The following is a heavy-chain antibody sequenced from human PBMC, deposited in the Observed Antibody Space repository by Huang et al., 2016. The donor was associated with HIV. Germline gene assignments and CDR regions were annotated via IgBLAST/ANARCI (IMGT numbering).Heavy chain of an antibody. CDR2: RFSIGNT. CDR1: GGSISSSSYY. D-gene: IGHD6-19*01. Sequence: LQLQESGPGLVKSSETLSLICTVSGGSISSSSYYWGWIRPPPGKGPEWIGTRFSIGNTNYNPPLKSRVSISVDTSKNQFSLKVNSVTAADTAVYYCARHGRVAGHYYNNMDVWGRGTTVTVSS. J-gene: IGHJ6*02. CDR3: ARHGRVAGHYYNNMDV. V-gene: IGHV4-39*01.